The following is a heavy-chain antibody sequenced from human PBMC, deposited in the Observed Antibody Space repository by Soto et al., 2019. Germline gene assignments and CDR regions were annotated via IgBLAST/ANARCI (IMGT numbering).Heavy chain of an antibody. Sequence: SETLSLTCTVSGGSVNNYYWSWIRQSPGKGLEWIGYIYFSGSANYNPSLKSRVAMSVDTSTNQFSLRLDAVTAADTAVYYCGRHASRILYYFDFWGQGTLVTVSS. CDR2: IYFSGSA. CDR1: GGSVNNYY. J-gene: IGHJ4*02. V-gene: IGHV4-59*08. D-gene: IGHD2-2*02. CDR3: GRHASRILYYFDF.